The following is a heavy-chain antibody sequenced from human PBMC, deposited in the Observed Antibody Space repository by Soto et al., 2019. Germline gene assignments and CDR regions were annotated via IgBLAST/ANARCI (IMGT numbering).Heavy chain of an antibody. D-gene: IGHD5-18*01. V-gene: IGHV1-2*02. J-gene: IGHJ4*02. Sequence: ASVKVSFKASGYTFTGYYMHWLRQAPGQGLEWMGWINPNSGGTNYAQKFQGRVTMTRDTSISTAYMELSRLRSDDTAVYYCARDRDTANAYWGQGTLVTVSS. CDR1: GYTFTGYY. CDR2: INPNSGGT. CDR3: ARDRDTANAY.